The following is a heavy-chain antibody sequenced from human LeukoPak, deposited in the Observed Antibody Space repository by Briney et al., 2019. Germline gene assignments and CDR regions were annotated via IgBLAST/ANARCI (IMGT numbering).Heavy chain of an antibody. J-gene: IGHJ6*03. CDR1: GGSFSGYY. V-gene: IGHV4-34*01. D-gene: IGHD2-2*01. CDR2: INHSGST. CDR3: ARGRDVVVPAAYYYYMDV. Sequence: SETLSLTCAVYGGSFSGYYWSWIRQPPGKGLEWVGEINHSGSTNYNPSLKSRVTMSVDTSKNQFSLKLSSVTAADTAVYYCARGRDVVVPAAYYYYMDVWGKGTTVTVSS.